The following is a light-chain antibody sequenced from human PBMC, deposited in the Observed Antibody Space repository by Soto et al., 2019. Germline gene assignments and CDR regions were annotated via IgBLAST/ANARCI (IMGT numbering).Light chain of an antibody. CDR3: QQYNNWPET. CDR2: SAS. V-gene: IGKV3D-15*01. J-gene: IGKJ1*01. Sequence: EIVLTQSPSTLSLSPGEKASLSWRASQSVSSTYLAWYQQKPGQAPRLLMYSASSRTSGIPDRFSGSGSGTEFTLTISSLQSEDFAVYYCQQYNNWPETFGQGTKVDIK. CDR1: QSVSSTY.